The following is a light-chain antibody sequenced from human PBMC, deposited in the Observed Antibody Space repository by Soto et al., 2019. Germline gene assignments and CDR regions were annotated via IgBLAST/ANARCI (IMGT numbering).Light chain of an antibody. Sequence: AIRMTQSPSSFSASTGDRVTITCRASQGISSYLAWYQQKPGKAPKLLIHAASTLQSGVPSRFSGSGSGTEFTLTISCLQSEDFATYYCQQYCSYPLAVGGGTKVDIK. CDR1: QGISSY. CDR3: QQYCSYPLA. CDR2: AAS. J-gene: IGKJ4*01. V-gene: IGKV1-8*01.